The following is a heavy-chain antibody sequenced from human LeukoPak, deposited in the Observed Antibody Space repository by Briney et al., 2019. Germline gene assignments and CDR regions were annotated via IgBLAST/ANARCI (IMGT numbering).Heavy chain of an antibody. CDR1: GFTFSSYA. Sequence: GGSLRLSCAASGFTFSSYAMSWVRQAPGKGLEWVSVIYSGGSTYYADSVKGRFTISRHNSKNTLYLQMNSLRAEDTAVYYCAREDSSGWYDAFDIWGQGTMVTVSS. CDR2: IYSGGST. CDR3: AREDSSGWYDAFDI. V-gene: IGHV3-53*04. J-gene: IGHJ3*02. D-gene: IGHD6-19*01.